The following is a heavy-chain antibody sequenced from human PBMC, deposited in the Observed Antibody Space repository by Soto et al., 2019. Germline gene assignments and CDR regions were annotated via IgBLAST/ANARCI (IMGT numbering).Heavy chain of an antibody. CDR1: GFSLSTNGMG. D-gene: IGHD5-12*01. Sequence: QITVKESGLTLVKPTETLTLTCTFSGFSLSTNGMGVGWIRQPPGKALEWLALIYWDDDKRYSPSLRSRLTITKDTSKNQVDLTMTNIDPLDTATYYCARLSLGVYDLDRLWEKFDYWGQGTLVTVSS. J-gene: IGHJ4*02. CDR2: IYWDDDK. CDR3: ARLSLGVYDLDRLWEKFDY. V-gene: IGHV2-5*02.